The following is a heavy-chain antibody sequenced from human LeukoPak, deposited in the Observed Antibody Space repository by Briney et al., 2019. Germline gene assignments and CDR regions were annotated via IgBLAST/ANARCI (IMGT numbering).Heavy chain of an antibody. V-gene: IGHV1-18*01. D-gene: IGHD3-3*01. J-gene: IGHJ4*02. CDR3: ARGQADFWSGYADY. CDR2: ISVYNGNT. CDR1: GYTFTSYG. Sequence: ASVKVSCKASGYTFTSYGISWVRQAPGQGLEWMGWISVYNGNTNYAQKLQGRVTMTTDTSTSTAYMELRSLRSDDTAVYYCARGQADFWSGYADYWGQGTLVTVSS.